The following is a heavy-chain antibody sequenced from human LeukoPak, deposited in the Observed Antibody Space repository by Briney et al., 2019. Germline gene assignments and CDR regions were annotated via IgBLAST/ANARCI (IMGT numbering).Heavy chain of an antibody. V-gene: IGHV3-9*01. CDR1: GFTFDDYA. D-gene: IGHD2-8*01. CDR3: ARLMFLWPPIYFDY. J-gene: IGHJ4*02. Sequence: GGSLRLSCAASGFTFDDYAMHWVGQAPGKGLEWVSGISWNSGSIGYADSVKGRFTISRDNAKNSLYLQMNSLRAEDTAVYYCARLMFLWPPIYFDYWGQGTLVTVSS. CDR2: ISWNSGSI.